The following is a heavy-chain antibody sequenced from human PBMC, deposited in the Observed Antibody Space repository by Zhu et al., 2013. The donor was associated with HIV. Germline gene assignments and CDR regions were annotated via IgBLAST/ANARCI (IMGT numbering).Heavy chain of an antibody. CDR3: ASLYYYDSSGYYMYYYGMDV. CDR1: GGTFSSYT. J-gene: IGHJ6*02. V-gene: IGHV1-69*02. D-gene: IGHD3-22*01. CDR2: IIPILGIA. Sequence: QVQLVQSGAEVKKPGSSVKVSCKASGGTFSSYTISWVRQAPGQGLEWMGRIIPILGIANYAQKFQGRVTITADKSTSTAYMELSSLRSEDTAVYYCASLYYYDSSGYYMYYYGMDVWGQGTTVTVSS.